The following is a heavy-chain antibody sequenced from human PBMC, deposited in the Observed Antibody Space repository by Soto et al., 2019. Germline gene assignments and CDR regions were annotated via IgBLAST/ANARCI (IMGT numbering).Heavy chain of an antibody. J-gene: IGHJ5*02. V-gene: IGHV4-4*07. CDR1: GGAISGYY. Sequence: SETLSLTCTVSGGAISGYYWTWIRQPAGKGLEWIGRIYSSGSTKYNPSLKSRVTMSLDTSKNQFSLRLSSVTAADTAVYYCARGQRFSDWFDPWGQRTLVTVSS. CDR2: IYSSGST. CDR3: ARGQRFSDWFDP. D-gene: IGHD3-3*01.